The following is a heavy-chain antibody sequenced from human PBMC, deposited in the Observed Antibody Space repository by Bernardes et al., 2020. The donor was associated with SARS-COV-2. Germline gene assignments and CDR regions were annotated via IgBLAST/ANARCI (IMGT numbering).Heavy chain of an antibody. CDR1: GFTFSNYA. J-gene: IGHJ4*02. D-gene: IGHD6-13*01. V-gene: IGHV3-33*01. CDR3: ARALYSSSPRGYFFDY. CDR2: IWNDGSNK. Sequence: GGSLRLFCAASGFTFSNYAIHWVHQAPGKGLEWVSVIWNDGSNKYYADSLKGRFTISRDNSKNTLYLQINSLRAEDTAVYYCARALYSSSPRGYFFDYWGQGTLVNVSS.